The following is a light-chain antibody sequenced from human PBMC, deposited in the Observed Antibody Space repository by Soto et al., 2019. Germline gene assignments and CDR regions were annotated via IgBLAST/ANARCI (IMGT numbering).Light chain of an antibody. CDR1: SRDVGGYNY. V-gene: IGLV2-14*01. CDR2: EVS. Sequence: QSALTQPASVSGSPGQSITISCTGTSRDVGGYNYVSWYQQHPGKAPKLMIYEVSNRPSGVSNRFSGSKSGNTASLTISGLQAEDEADYYCSSYKSSHVFGTGTKLTVL. J-gene: IGLJ1*01. CDR3: SSYKSSHV.